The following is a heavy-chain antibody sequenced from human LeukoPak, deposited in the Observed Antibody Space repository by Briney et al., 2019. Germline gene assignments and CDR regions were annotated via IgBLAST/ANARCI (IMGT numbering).Heavy chain of an antibody. CDR1: GYTFTSYY. CDR3: ARDRGTNSHYYYYMDV. D-gene: IGHD3-10*01. Sequence: ASVKVSCKASGYTFTSYYMHWVRQAPGQGLEWMGIINPSGGSTSYAQKFQGRVTMTRDMSTSTVYMELSSLRSEDTAVYYCARDRGTNSHYYYYMDVWGKETTVTVSS. CDR2: INPSGGST. J-gene: IGHJ6*03. V-gene: IGHV1-46*01.